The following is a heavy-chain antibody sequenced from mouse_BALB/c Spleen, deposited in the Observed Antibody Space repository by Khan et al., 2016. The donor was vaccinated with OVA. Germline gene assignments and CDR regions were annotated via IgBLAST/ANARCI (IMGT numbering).Heavy chain of an antibody. V-gene: IGHV1S41*01. J-gene: IGHJ4*01. CDR2: VSPGSGSP. CDR3: TRSNDDGNRLYAMDY. CDR1: GYTFTSYW. Sequence: DLVKPGASVKLSCKASGYTFTSYWINWIKQRPGQGLEWIGRVSPGSGSPYYNEMFKGMATVTVDKSSNTAYIQLNSLSSEDSAVYCCTRSNDDGNRLYAMDYWGQRTSVTIS. D-gene: IGHD1-1*01.